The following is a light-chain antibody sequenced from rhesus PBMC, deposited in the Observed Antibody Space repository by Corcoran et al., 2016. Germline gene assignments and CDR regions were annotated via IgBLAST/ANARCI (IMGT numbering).Light chain of an antibody. CDR1: QGISSW. J-gene: IGKJ1*01. Sequence: DIQMTQSPSSLSASVGDRVTITCRASQGISSWLAWYQQQPGKAPNLLIYKASSLKSGVPSRFSGVGYGTDFTLTISSLQPEDFATYYCQQYNSAPWTFGQGTKVEIK. CDR2: KAS. CDR3: QQYNSAPWT. V-gene: IGKV1-21*01.